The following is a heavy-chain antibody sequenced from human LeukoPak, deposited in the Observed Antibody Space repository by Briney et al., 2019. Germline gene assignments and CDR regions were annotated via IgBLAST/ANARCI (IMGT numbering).Heavy chain of an antibody. CDR1: GGSVSSYY. Sequence: PSETLSLTCPVSGGSVSSYYWSWIRQPPGKGLEYIGYIYYIGITNYNPSLKSRVTISVDTSKNQFSLELGSVTAADTAIYYCARESFQAFDIWGQGTLVTVST. J-gene: IGHJ3*02. CDR3: ARESFQAFDI. D-gene: IGHD1-26*01. CDR2: IYYIGIT. V-gene: IGHV4-59*02.